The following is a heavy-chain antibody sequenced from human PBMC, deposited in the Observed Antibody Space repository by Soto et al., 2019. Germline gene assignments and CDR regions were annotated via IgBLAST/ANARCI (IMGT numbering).Heavy chain of an antibody. D-gene: IGHD3-22*01. Sequence: ALVKVXCKAIGYSXTMHYMHWVRQXPGQGLEWMGTIFPGGVNIAYAQKFEGRVTMTKDTTTSTVYMELNSLTSVDTATYYCAHINYYDSSNYWYNCFDPWGQGTLVTVSS. CDR1: GYSXTMHY. V-gene: IGHV1-46*01. J-gene: IGHJ5*02. CDR3: AHINYYDSSNYWYNCFDP. CDR2: IFPGGVNI.